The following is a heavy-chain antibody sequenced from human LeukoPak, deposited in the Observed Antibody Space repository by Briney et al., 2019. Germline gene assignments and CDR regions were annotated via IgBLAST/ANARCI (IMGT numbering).Heavy chain of an antibody. CDR1: GFTFSSYW. CDR3: ARPCSGGSCYLYFQH. Sequence: GGSLRLSCAASGFTFSSYWMSWVRQAPGKGLEWVANIKRDGSEKYYVDSVKGRFTISRDNAKNSLYLQMNSLRAEDTAVYYCARPCSGGSCYLYFQHWGQGTLVTVSS. J-gene: IGHJ1*01. V-gene: IGHV3-7*01. CDR2: IKRDGSEK. D-gene: IGHD2-15*01.